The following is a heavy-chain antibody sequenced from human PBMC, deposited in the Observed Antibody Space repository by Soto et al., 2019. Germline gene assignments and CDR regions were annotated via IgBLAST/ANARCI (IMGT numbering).Heavy chain of an antibody. D-gene: IGHD3-3*01. J-gene: IGHJ6*02. CDR2: IYHSGST. CDR1: GGSISSSNW. CDR3: ARGNYDFWSGYSNYYGMDV. Sequence: PSETLSLTCAVSGGSISSSNWWSWVRQPPGKGLEWIGEIYHSGSTNYNPSLKSRVTISVDKSKNQFSLKLSSVTAADTAVYYCARGNYDFWSGYSNYYGMDVWGQGTTVT. V-gene: IGHV4-4*02.